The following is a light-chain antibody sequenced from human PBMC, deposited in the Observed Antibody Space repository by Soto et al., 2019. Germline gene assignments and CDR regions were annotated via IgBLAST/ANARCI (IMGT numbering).Light chain of an antibody. Sequence: AIQMTQSPSSLSASVGDRVTITCRASQGIRKDLGWYQQKPGKPPKVLIYGASNLQSGVPPRFSGSESDTEFPLATSSLQPEDSATYECLQDINYPRTFGQATTVDIK. V-gene: IGKV1-6*01. CDR2: GAS. CDR1: QGIRKD. CDR3: LQDINYPRT. J-gene: IGKJ1*01.